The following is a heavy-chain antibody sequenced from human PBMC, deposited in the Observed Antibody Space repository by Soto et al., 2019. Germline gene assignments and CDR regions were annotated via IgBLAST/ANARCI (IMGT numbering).Heavy chain of an antibody. J-gene: IGHJ4*02. CDR1: GGSVSSGSYY. CDR2: IYYSGST. CDR3: ASRYDYGGNFGTDY. V-gene: IGHV4-61*01. Sequence: QVQLQESGPGLVKPSETLSLTCTVSGGSVSSGSYYWSWIRQPPGKGLKWIGYIYYSGSTNYNPSPKRRVTISVDTSKNQFSLKLSSVTAADTAVYYCASRYDYGGNFGTDYWGQGTLVTVSS. D-gene: IGHD4-17*01.